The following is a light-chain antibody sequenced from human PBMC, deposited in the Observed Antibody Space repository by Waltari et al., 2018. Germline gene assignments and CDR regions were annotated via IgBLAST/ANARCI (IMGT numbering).Light chain of an antibody. CDR3: SSYISSSTLEL. CDR2: DVS. J-gene: IGLJ2*01. CDR1: SSDVGGYNY. Sequence: QSALTQPASVSGSPGQSITLSCPGTSSDVGGYNYVSWYQQHPGKAPKLMIYDVSNRPSGVSKRFSGSRSGNTASLTISGLQAEDEADYYCSSYISSSTLELFGGGTSLTVL. V-gene: IGLV2-14*03.